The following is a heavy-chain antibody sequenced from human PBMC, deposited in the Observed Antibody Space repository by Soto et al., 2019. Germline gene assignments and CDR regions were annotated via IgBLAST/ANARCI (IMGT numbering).Heavy chain of an antibody. D-gene: IGHD1-26*01. CDR1: GGTFSSYA. V-gene: IGHV1-69*06. CDR2: IIPIFGTA. CDR3: ASTGYSGSYLLY. J-gene: IGHJ4*02. Sequence: SVKVSCKASGGTFSSYAISWVRQAPGQGLEWMGGIIPIFGTANYAQKFQGRVTITADKSTSTAYMELSSLRSEDTAVYYCASTGYSGSYLLYWGQGTLVTVSS.